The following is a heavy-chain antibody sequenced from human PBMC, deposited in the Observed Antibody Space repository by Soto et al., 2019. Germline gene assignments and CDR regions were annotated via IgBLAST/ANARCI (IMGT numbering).Heavy chain of an antibody. CDR1: GDSISSVAHY. CDR2: IYHSGST. CDR3: ARVPDR. D-gene: IGHD2-2*01. V-gene: IGHV4-30-2*01. J-gene: IGHJ5*02. Sequence: SETLSLTCSVSGDSISSVAHYWAWVRQPPGKGLEWIGYIYHSGSTYYNPSLKSRVTISVDRSKNQFSLKLSSVTAADTAVYYCARVPDRWGQGTLVTVSS.